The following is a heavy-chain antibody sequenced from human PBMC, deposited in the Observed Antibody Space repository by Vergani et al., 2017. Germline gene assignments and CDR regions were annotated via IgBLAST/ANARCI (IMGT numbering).Heavy chain of an antibody. V-gene: IGHV3-15*01. CDR2: IKSTSNGGTT. CDR3: TTFGFDP. J-gene: IGHJ5*02. CDR1: GFTFSNAW. Sequence: EVQLVQSGGGLVKPGGSLRLSCAASGFTFSNAWMSWVRQAPGKGLEWVGRIKSTSNGGTTDYAAPVKGRFIISGDDSKNTLFLQMNSLKTEDTAVYYCTTFGFDPWGQGTLVTVSS.